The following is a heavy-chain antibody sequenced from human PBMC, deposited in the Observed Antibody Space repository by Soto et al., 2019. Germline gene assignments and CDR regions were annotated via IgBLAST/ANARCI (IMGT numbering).Heavy chain of an antibody. Sequence: SETLSLTCSVSGASITSGYWSWIRQPPGKGLEWIGYMSNSGRSNYDRGITSYNPSLKSRVTISVDTSKNEFSLKLTSVTAAATAVYSCARGGIAADGPFGRDWRQGALVAVSS. J-gene: IGHJ4*02. CDR3: ARGGIAADGPFGRD. CDR1: GASITSGY. V-gene: IGHV4-59*01. CDR2: MSNSGRSNYDRGIT. D-gene: IGHD6-13*01.